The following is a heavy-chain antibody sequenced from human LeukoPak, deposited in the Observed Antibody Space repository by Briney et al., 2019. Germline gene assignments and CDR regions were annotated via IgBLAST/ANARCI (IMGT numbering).Heavy chain of an antibody. CDR2: INHSGST. J-gene: IGHJ4*02. CDR1: GGSFSGYY. Sequence: SETLSLTCAVYGGSFSGYYWSWIRQPPGKGLEWIGEINHSGSTNYNPSLKSRVTISVDTSKNQFSLKLSSVTAADTAVYYCARDILGSPNPIWGQGTLVIVSS. D-gene: IGHD2-2*01. CDR3: ARDILGSPNPI. V-gene: IGHV4-34*01.